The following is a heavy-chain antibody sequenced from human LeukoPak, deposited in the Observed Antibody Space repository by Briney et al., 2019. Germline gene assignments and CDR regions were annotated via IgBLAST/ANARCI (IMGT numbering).Heavy chain of an antibody. V-gene: IGHV1-46*01. CDR1: GYTFTSYY. J-gene: IGHJ3*02. CDR2: INPSGGST. CDR3: ARDYDFWSGYHNAFDI. D-gene: IGHD3-3*01. Sequence: GGSLRLSCAASGYTFTSYYMHWVRQAPGQGLEWMGIINPSGGSTSYSQKFQGRVTMTRDTSTSTVYMELSSLRSEDTAVYYCARDYDFWSGYHNAFDIWGQGTMVTVSP.